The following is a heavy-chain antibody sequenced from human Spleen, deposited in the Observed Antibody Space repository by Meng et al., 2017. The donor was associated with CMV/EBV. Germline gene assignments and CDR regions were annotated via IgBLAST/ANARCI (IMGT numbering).Heavy chain of an antibody. CDR2: IYYSVST. D-gene: IGHD3-3*01. V-gene: IGHV4-39*07. CDR1: GGSISSSSYY. J-gene: IGHJ6*02. Sequence: SETLSLTCTVSGGSISSSSYYWGWIRQPPGKGLEWIGSIYYSVSTYYNPSLKSRVTISVDTSKNQFSLKLSSVTAADTAVYYCARVPTHDFWSGYTYYYYGMDVWGQGTTVTVSS. CDR3: ARVPTHDFWSGYTYYYYGMDV.